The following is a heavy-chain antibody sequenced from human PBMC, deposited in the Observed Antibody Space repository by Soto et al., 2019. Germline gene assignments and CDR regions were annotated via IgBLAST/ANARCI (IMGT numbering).Heavy chain of an antibody. V-gene: IGHV3-11*01. CDR2: ISGDGTTT. Sequence: ESGGGLVEPGGSLRLSCAASGFRFSDHYMTWIRQAPGKGLEWVSKISGDGTTTYYADSVKGRFTVSRDNAENSVYLQMNSLRAEDTAVYYCASDPYYYASGFWGQGTLVTVSS. D-gene: IGHD3-10*01. CDR3: ASDPYYYASGF. CDR1: GFRFSDHY. J-gene: IGHJ4*02.